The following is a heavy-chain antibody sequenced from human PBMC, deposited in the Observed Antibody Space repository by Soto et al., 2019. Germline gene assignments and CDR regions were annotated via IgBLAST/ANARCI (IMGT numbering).Heavy chain of an antibody. CDR2: ISADKGNT. J-gene: IGHJ3*02. Sequence: QVQLVQSGAEVKKPGASVKVSCKASGYTFTSNGTSWVRQAPGQGLEWMGWISADKGNTNYAQKLQGRVTMTRDTSTSTVYMELRSLRSEDTAMYYCARDRAHGFDIWGQGTMVTVSS. CDR1: GYTFTSNG. V-gene: IGHV1-18*01. CDR3: ARDRAHGFDI.